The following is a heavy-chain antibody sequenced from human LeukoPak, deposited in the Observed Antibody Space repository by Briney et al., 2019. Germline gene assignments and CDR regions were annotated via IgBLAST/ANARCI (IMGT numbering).Heavy chain of an antibody. CDR2: INTNTGNP. V-gene: IGHV7-4-1*02. Sequence: GASVKASCTASGYTFTSYTMNWVRQAPGQGLEWMGWINTNTGNPTYAQGFTGRFVFSLDTSVSTAYLQISSLKAEDTAMYYCARGRERAGYSYGHWGQGTLVTVSS. CDR3: ARGRERAGYSYGH. J-gene: IGHJ4*02. CDR1: GYTFTSYT. D-gene: IGHD5-18*01.